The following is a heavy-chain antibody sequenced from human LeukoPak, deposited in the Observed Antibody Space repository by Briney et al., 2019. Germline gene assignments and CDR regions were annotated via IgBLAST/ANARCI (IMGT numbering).Heavy chain of an antibody. Sequence: SETLSLTCIVSSGSISSYYWSWIRQPPGKGLEWIGYIYYSGSTNYNPSLKSRVTISVDTSKNQFSLKLSSVTAADTAVYYCATPNYYDSSGYYYVQKNLNFDYWGQGTLVTVSS. CDR3: ATPNYYDSSGYYYVQKNLNFDY. J-gene: IGHJ4*02. D-gene: IGHD3-22*01. CDR2: IYYSGST. CDR1: SGSISSYY. V-gene: IGHV4-59*12.